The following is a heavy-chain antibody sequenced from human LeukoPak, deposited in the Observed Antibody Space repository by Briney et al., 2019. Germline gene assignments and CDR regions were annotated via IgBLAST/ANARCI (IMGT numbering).Heavy chain of an antibody. V-gene: IGHV4-4*07. J-gene: IGHJ4*02. CDR2: VYSSGVG. CDR3: AREEFLHEIDSSGYFVY. D-gene: IGHD3-22*01. Sequence: PSETLSLTCTVSGGSITGYYWNWIRQPAGQGLEWLGRVYSSGVGNYNPSLTSRVTMSVDTSKNQFSLKLTSLTAADTAVHYCAREEFLHEIDSSGYFVYWGQGTLVTVSS. CDR1: GGSITGYY.